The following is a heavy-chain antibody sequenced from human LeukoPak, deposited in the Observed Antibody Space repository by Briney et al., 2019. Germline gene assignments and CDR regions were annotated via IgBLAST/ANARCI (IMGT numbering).Heavy chain of an antibody. CDR1: GFTFSSYG. V-gene: IGHV3-30*18. CDR3: AKDVAYYYDSSGYALPYYFDY. D-gene: IGHD3-22*01. CDR2: ISSDGNNK. J-gene: IGHJ4*02. Sequence: GGSLRLSCAASGFTFSSYGMHWVRQAPGKGLEWVAVISSDGNNKNYVDSVKGRFTFSRDNSKNTLYLQVNSLRAEDTAVYRCAKDVAYYYDSSGYALPYYFDYWGQGTLVTVPS.